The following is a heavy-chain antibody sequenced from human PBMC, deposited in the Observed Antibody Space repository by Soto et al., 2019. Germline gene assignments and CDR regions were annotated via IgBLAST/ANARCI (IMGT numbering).Heavy chain of an antibody. CDR2: INSDGSST. J-gene: IGHJ3*02. V-gene: IGHV3-74*01. CDR3: ARVPYYDILTGYYDAFDI. D-gene: IGHD3-9*01. Sequence: GGSLRLSCAASGFTFSSYWMHWVRQAPGKGLEWVSRINSDGSSTSYADSVKGRFTISRDNAKNTLYLQMNSLRAEDTAVYYCARVPYYDILTGYYDAFDIWGQGTMVTVSS. CDR1: GFTFSSYW.